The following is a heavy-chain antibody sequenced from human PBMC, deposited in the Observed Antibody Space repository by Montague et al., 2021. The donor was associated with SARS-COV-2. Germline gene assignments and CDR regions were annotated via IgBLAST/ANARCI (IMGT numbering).Heavy chain of an antibody. V-gene: IGHV4-59*04. CDR3: AKVPGPYGASSGGWH. Sequence: SETLSLTCTVSGRSITNDDWSWIRQPPGKGLEWIVSIYHCNIRHSSRTHYNPSLQTRVTITVDSSKNQISLALSTATGADTADYYCAKVPGPYGASSGGWHWGQGTLVIVSS. D-gene: IGHD4-17*01. J-gene: IGHJ4*02. CDR2: IYHCNIRHSSRT. CDR1: GRSITNDD.